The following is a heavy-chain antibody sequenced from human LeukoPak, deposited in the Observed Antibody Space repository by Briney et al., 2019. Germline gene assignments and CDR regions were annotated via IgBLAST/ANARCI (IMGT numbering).Heavy chain of an antibody. CDR2: IIPIVGIA. CDR3: ARVRAGTTSYYYYGMDV. Sequence: ASVNVSCKASARTFTSYTISWVRQAPGQGLEWMGRIIPIVGIANYAKKFQGRVTITADKSTSTGYLELSSLRSEDTAVYYCARVRAGTTSYYYYGMDVWGQGTTVTVSS. CDR1: ARTFTSYT. D-gene: IGHD1-1*01. J-gene: IGHJ6*02. V-gene: IGHV1-69*02.